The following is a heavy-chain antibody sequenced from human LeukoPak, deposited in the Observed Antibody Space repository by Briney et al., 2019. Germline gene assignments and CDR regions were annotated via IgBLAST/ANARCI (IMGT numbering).Heavy chain of an antibody. Sequence: GGSLRLSCAASGSTFSSYAMSWVRQAPGKGLEWVSAISGSGGSTYYADSVKGRLTISRDNSKNTLYLQMNSLRAEDTAVYYCAKVEWELRYFDYWGQGTLVTVSS. CDR1: GSTFSSYA. D-gene: IGHD1-26*01. CDR2: ISGSGGST. CDR3: AKVEWELRYFDY. V-gene: IGHV3-23*01. J-gene: IGHJ4*02.